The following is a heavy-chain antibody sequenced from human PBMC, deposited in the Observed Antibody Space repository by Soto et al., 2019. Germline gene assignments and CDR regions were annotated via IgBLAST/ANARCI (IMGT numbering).Heavy chain of an antibody. CDR3: ARNPPAIVGRYFDY. J-gene: IGHJ4*02. CDR2: MNPNSGNT. D-gene: IGHD2-21*01. V-gene: IGHV1-8*01. Sequence: ASVKVSCKASGYTFTSYDINWVRQATGQGLEWMGWMNPNSGNTGYAQKFQGRVTMTRNTSISTAYMELSSLRSEDTAVYYCARNPPAIVGRYFDYWGQGTLVTVSS. CDR1: GYTFTSYD.